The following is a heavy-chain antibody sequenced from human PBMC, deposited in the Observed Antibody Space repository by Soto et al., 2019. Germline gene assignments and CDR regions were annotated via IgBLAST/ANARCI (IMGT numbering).Heavy chain of an antibody. Sequence: GGSLRLSCAASGFTFSSYSMNWVRQAPGKGLEWVSSISSSSSYIYYADSVKGRFTISRDNAKNSLYLQMDSLRAEDTAVYYCARDQPGYSYGYGLGYWGQGTLVTVSS. CDR1: GFTFSSYS. V-gene: IGHV3-21*01. CDR3: ARDQPGYSYGYGLGY. CDR2: ISSSSSYI. D-gene: IGHD5-18*01. J-gene: IGHJ4*02.